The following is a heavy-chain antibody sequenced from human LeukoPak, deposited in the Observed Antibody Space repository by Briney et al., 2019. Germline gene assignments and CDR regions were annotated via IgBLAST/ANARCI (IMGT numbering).Heavy chain of an antibody. V-gene: IGHV1-2*02. CDR1: GYTSTGYY. D-gene: IGHD2-2*01. J-gene: IGHJ4*02. CDR3: ARDGVGISTTFDY. CDR2: INPNSGGT. Sequence: ASVKVSCKASGYTSTGYYMHWVRQAPGQGLEWMGWINPNSGGTSFAQKFQGRVTMTRDTSISTAYMELSRLTSDDTAVYYCARDGVGISTTFDYWGQGTLVTVSS.